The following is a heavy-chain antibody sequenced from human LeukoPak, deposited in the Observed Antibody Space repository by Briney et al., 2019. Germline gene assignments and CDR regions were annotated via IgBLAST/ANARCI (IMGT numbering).Heavy chain of an antibody. CDR3: ARNYYDFWSGSNYYYYYGMDV. Sequence: ALVKVSCKASGYTFTSYAMNWVRQAPGQGLEWMGWINTNTGNPTYAQGFTGRFVFSLDTSVSTAYLQISSLKAEDTAVYYCARNYYDFWSGSNYYYYYGMDVWGQGTTVTVSS. CDR2: INTNTGNP. D-gene: IGHD3-3*01. CDR1: GYTFTSYA. V-gene: IGHV7-4-1*02. J-gene: IGHJ6*02.